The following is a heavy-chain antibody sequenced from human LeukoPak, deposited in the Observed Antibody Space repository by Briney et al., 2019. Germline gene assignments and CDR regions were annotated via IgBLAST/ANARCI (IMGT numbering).Heavy chain of an antibody. J-gene: IGHJ5*02. V-gene: IGHV4-38-2*02. CDR2: IYHSGST. CDR3: ARDRHNWNYVFNWFDP. CDR1: GYSISSGYY. D-gene: IGHD1-7*01. Sequence: PSETLSLTCTVSGYSISSGYYWGWIRQPPGKGLEWIGSIYHSGSTYYNPSLKSRVTISVDTSKNPFSLKLSSVTAADTAVYYCARDRHNWNYVFNWFDPWGQGTLVTVSS.